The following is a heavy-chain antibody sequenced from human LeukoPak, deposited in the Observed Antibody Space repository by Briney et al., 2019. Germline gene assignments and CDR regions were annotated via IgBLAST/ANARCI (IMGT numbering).Heavy chain of an antibody. CDR3: ARDPYDFWSGYPRWDWFDP. CDR2: ISSSSSYI. D-gene: IGHD3-3*01. Sequence: GGSLRLSCAGSGFTFSSYSMNWVRQAPGKGLEWVSSISSSSSYIYYADSVKGRFTISRDNARNSLYLQMNSLRAEDTAVYYCARDPYDFWSGYPRWDWFDPWGQGTLVTVSS. CDR1: GFTFSSYS. J-gene: IGHJ5*02. V-gene: IGHV3-21*01.